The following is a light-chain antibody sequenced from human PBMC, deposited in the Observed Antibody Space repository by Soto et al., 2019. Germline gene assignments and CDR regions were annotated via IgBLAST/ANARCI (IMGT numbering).Light chain of an antibody. CDR2: FGS. Sequence: DIVMTQSPLSLPVTPGEPASISCSSSQSLLQSNGYYYLDWYLQKPGQSPQLLLYFGSYRASGVPDRLSGSGSGTDFTLKIRRVEAEDVGVYYCMQSQQTPTTFGQGTNVDIK. CDR3: MQSQQTPTT. J-gene: IGKJ1*01. CDR1: QSLLQSNGYYY. V-gene: IGKV2-28*01.